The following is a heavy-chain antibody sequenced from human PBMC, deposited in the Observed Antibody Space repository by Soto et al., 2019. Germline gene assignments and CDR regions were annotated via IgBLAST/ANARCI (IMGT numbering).Heavy chain of an antibody. CDR3: AKVDGNISERGYYFDS. D-gene: IGHD5-12*01. Sequence: SETLSLTCTVSGGSISSDDYYWSWIRQAPGRGLEWIGYIHSSGSIYYNPSLKSRATMSIDTAGNQFSLKVSSVTVADTAVYHCAKVDGNISERGYYFDSWGQGTVVTVSS. V-gene: IGHV4-30-4*01. CDR2: IHSSGSI. CDR1: GGSISSDDYY. J-gene: IGHJ4*02.